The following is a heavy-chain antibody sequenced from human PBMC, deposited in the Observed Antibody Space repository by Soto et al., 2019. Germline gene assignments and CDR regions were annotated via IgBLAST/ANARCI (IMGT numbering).Heavy chain of an antibody. Sequence: QVQLVQSGAEVQKPGSSVKVSCKASGGTFSSYAISWVRQAPGQGLEWMGGISAYNGNTNYAQKLQGRVTMTTDTSTSTAYMELRSLRSDDTAVYYCARDPMIGSGYRTPDYWGQGTLVTVSS. D-gene: IGHD3-22*01. J-gene: IGHJ4*02. CDR2: ISAYNGNT. CDR3: ARDPMIGSGYRTPDY. V-gene: IGHV1-18*01. CDR1: GGTFSSYA.